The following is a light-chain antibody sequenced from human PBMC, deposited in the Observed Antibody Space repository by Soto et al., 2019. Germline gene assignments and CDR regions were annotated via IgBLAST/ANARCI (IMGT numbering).Light chain of an antibody. Sequence: EIVLTQSPGTLSLSPGERATLSCRASQSVSSSYLDWYQQKPGQAPRLLIYGASSRATGIPDRFSGSGSGTDFTLTISRLEPEDFAVYYCQQYGSSTWTFGQGTNVEIK. CDR1: QSVSSSY. CDR3: QQYGSSTWT. CDR2: GAS. V-gene: IGKV3-20*01. J-gene: IGKJ1*01.